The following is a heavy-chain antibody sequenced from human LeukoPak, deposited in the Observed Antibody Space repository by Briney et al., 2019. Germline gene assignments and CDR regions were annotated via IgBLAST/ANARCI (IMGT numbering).Heavy chain of an antibody. CDR3: ARDFELRYFDYENWFDP. Sequence: GASVKVSCKASGCTFTSYGISWVRQAHGQGLEWMGWINPNSGGTNYAQKFQGRVTMTRDTSISTAYMELSRLRSDDTAVYYCARDFELRYFDYENWFDPWGQGTLVTVSS. D-gene: IGHD3-9*01. CDR1: GCTFTSYG. CDR2: INPNSGGT. V-gene: IGHV1-2*02. J-gene: IGHJ5*02.